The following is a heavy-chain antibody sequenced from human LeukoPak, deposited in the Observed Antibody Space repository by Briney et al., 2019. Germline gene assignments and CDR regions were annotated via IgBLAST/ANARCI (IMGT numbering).Heavy chain of an antibody. D-gene: IGHD3-22*01. V-gene: IGHV1-18*01. CDR2: ISAYNGNT. CDR3: ATPYYDSSGYSFDY. Sequence: ASVKVSCKASGYTFTSYGISWVRQAPGQGLEWMGWISAYNGNTNYAQKLQGRVTMTTDTSTSTAYMELRSLRSDDTAVYYCATPYYDSSGYSFDYWGQGTLVTVSS. J-gene: IGHJ4*02. CDR1: GYTFTSYG.